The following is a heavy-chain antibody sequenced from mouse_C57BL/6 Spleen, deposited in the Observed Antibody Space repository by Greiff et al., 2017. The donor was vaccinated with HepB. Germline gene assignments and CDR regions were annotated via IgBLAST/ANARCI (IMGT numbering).Heavy chain of an antibody. CDR2: IRSKSNNYAT. CDR3: VRQFLYYFDY. CDR1: GFSFNTYA. Sequence: EVQRVESGGGLVQPKGSLKLSCAASGFSFNTYAMNWVRQAPGKGLEWVARIRSKSNNYATYYADSVKDRFTISRDDSESMLYLQMDNLKTEDTAMYYCVRQFLYYFDYWGQGTTLTVSS. V-gene: IGHV10-1*01. J-gene: IGHJ2*01.